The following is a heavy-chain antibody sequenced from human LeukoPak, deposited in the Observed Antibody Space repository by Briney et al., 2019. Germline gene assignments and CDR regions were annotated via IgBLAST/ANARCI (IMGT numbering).Heavy chain of an antibody. CDR1: GFIFSSFR. CDR3: ARVVPWFDY. D-gene: IGHD3-10*02. Sequence: GSLTLTYAASGFIFSSFRMSWVRQAPGKGLEWVAHIKEDGSMQSYVDSVKGRFTISRDNAKNSVYLQMNSRRADDTAACYCARVVPWFDYWGQGSLVTVSS. J-gene: IGHJ5*01. CDR2: IKEDGSMQ. V-gene: IGHV3-7*04.